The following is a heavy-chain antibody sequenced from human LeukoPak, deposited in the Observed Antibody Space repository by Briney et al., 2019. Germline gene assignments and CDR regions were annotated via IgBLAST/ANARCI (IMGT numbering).Heavy chain of an antibody. CDR2: IKHDAREK. CDR1: GFTFSSYW. V-gene: IGHV3-7*01. Sequence: GGSLRLSCTGSGFTFSSYWMTWVRQAPGKGLEWVANIKHDAREKYYVDSVMGRFTISRDNAKNSVFLQMSSPRAEDTALYYCARSAFPADYWGQGILVTVSS. J-gene: IGHJ4*02. CDR3: ARSAFPADY. D-gene: IGHD2/OR15-2a*01.